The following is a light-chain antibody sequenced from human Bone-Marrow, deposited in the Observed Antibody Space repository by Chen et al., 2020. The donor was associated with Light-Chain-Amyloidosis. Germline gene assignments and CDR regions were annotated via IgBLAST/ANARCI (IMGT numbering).Light chain of an antibody. V-gene: IGKV1-17*01. Sequence: IQMTQSPSSLSASVGDRVTITCRASQGIRNDVGWYQQKPGKAPKLLIYVASNLESGVPSRFSGSGSGTEFTLTISSLQPDDFATYFCQQYNSYYTFGQGTKLEIK. CDR1: QGIRND. J-gene: IGKJ2*01. CDR2: VAS. CDR3: QQYNSYYT.